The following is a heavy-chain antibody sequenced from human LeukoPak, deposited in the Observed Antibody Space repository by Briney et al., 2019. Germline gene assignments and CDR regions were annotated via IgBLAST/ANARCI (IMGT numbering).Heavy chain of an antibody. V-gene: IGHV1-46*01. D-gene: IGHD2-21*02. J-gene: IGHJ6*02. Sequence: DSMKVSCKASGYTFTSYYMHWVRQAPGQGLEWMGIIKTSGGSTTYAQKFQGRVTMTRDTSTSTVYMELSSLRSEDTAVYYCARDIMVMTYYYYYGMDVWGQGTTVTVAS. CDR3: ARDIMVMTYYYYYGMDV. CDR2: IKTSGGST. CDR1: GYTFTSYY.